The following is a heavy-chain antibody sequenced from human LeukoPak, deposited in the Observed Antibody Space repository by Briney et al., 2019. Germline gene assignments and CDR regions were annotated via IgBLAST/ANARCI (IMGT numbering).Heavy chain of an antibody. Sequence: PGGSLRLSCAASGFTFSDYYMSWIRQAPGKGLEWVSYISSSGSTIYYADSVKGRFTISRDNAKNSLYLQMNSLRAEDTAVYYCASLIIDGVTDFDYWGQGTLVTVSS. J-gene: IGHJ4*02. D-gene: IGHD2-21*02. CDR1: GFTFSDYY. CDR2: ISSSGSTI. V-gene: IGHV3-11*01. CDR3: ASLIIDGVTDFDY.